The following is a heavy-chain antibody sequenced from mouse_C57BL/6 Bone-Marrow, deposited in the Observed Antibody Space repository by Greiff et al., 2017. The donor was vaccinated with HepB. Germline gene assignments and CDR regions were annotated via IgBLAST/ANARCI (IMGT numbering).Heavy chain of an antibody. CDR1: GFTFSSYA. D-gene: IGHD1-1*01. V-gene: IGHV5-9-1*02. J-gene: IGHJ4*01. CDR2: ISSGGDYI. Sequence: EVKLVESGEGLVKPGGSLKLSCAASGFTFSSYAMSWVRQTPEKRLEWVAYISSGGDYIYYADTVKGRFTISRDNARNTLYLQMSSLNSEDTAMYYCTSDYYGSSPYYAMDYWGQGTSVTVSS. CDR3: TSDYYGSSPYYAMDY.